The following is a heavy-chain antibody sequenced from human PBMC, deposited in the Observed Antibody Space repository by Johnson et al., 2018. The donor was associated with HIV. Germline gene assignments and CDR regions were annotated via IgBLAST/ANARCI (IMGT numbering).Heavy chain of an antibody. CDR3: TRLPSGYSRDTFDI. V-gene: IGHV3-20*04. Sequence: VQLVESGGGLVKPGGSLRLSCAASGFTFSNAWMSWVRQAPGKGLEWVSGINWNGGSTGYADSVKGRFTISRDNAENSLYLQMNSLRAEDTAVYYCTRLPSGYSRDTFDIWGQGTMVTVSS. D-gene: IGHD5-18*01. CDR2: INWNGGST. CDR1: GFTFSNAW. J-gene: IGHJ3*02.